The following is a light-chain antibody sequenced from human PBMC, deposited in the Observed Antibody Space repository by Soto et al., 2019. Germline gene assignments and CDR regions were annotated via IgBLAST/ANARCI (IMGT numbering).Light chain of an antibody. Sequence: EIVLTQSPGTLSLSPGARATLSCRASQSVGSNYLAWYQQKPGQAPRLLIYGASNRATGIPDRFSASGSGTDFTLPISRLKPEDFAVYYCQQHGSSPFTFGPGTKVDI. J-gene: IGKJ3*01. V-gene: IGKV3-20*01. CDR2: GAS. CDR1: QSVGSNY. CDR3: QQHGSSPFT.